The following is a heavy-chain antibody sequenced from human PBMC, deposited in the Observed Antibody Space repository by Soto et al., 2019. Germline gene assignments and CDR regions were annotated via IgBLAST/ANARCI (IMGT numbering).Heavy chain of an antibody. CDR2: ISFDGSNK. V-gene: IGHV3-30-3*01. Sequence: QVQLVESGGGVVQPGGSLRLSCVATGFTFNTYAMHWARQAPGKGLEWVAVISFDGSNKYYTDSVKGRFTISRDNSKNTLFLQMDSLRVEDTAVYYCARRYKDGRRDCVSTSCLFDPWGQGALVTVSS. CDR3: ARRYKDGRRDCVSTSCLFDP. CDR1: GFTFNTYA. D-gene: IGHD2-2*01. J-gene: IGHJ5*02.